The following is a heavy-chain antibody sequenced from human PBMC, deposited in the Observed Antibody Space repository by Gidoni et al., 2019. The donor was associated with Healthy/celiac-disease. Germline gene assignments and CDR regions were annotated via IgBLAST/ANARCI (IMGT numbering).Heavy chain of an antibody. CDR1: GFTFSSYA. Sequence: EVQLLESGGGLVQPGGSLRLSCAAPGFTFSSYAMSWVRQAPGKGLEWVSAISGSGGSTYYADSVKGRFTISRDNSKNTLYLQMNSLRAEDTAVYYCAKADCSGGSCYSSPWGQGTLVTVSS. CDR2: ISGSGGST. D-gene: IGHD2-15*01. J-gene: IGHJ5*02. CDR3: AKADCSGGSCYSSP. V-gene: IGHV3-23*01.